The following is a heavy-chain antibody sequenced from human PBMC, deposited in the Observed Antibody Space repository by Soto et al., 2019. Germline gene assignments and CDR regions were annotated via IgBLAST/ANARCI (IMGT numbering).Heavy chain of an antibody. Sequence: GGSLRLSWAASGFTFSDYYMSWIRQAPGKGLEWVSYISSSSSYTNYADSVKGRFTISRDNAKNSLYLQMNSLRAEDTAVYYCASVEYYDSSGYYNYWGQGTLVTVSS. CDR1: GFTFSDYY. CDR3: ASVEYYDSSGYYNY. J-gene: IGHJ4*02. V-gene: IGHV3-11*03. D-gene: IGHD3-22*01. CDR2: ISSSSSYT.